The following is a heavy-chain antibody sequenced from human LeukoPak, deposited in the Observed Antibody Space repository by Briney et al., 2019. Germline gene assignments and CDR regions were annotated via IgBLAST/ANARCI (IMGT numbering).Heavy chain of an antibody. D-gene: IGHD5-18*01. Sequence: GESLKISCLGPQYNFPIYWMSWTRQMPGKGLEWMGRIDPSDSYSNYSPSFQGHVTISADKSISTAYLQWSSLKASDTAMYYCARRYSNGYSLDYWGQGTLVTVSS. CDR1: QYNFPIYW. CDR2: IDPSDSYS. V-gene: IGHV5-10-1*01. J-gene: IGHJ4*02. CDR3: ARRYSNGYSLDY.